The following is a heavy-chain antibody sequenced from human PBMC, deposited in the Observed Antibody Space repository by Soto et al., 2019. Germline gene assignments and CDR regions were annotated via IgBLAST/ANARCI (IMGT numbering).Heavy chain of an antibody. J-gene: IGHJ4*02. D-gene: IGHD6-13*01. CDR3: ARGWAPGIAAAGMLGGWNY. Sequence: QVQLVQSGAEVKKPGASVKVSCKASGYTFTSYAMHWVRQAPGQRLEWMGWINAGNGNTKYSQKFQGRVTITRDTSASTAYMELSSLRSEDTAVYYCARGWAPGIAAAGMLGGWNYWGQGTLVTVSS. CDR2: INAGNGNT. V-gene: IGHV1-3*01. CDR1: GYTFTSYA.